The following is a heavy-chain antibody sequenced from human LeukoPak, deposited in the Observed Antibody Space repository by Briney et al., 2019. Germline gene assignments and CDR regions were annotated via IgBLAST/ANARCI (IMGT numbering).Heavy chain of an antibody. CDR1: GGSIINYS. Sequence: SETLSLTCTVSGGSIINYSCSWIRQPAGRGLEWIGRVYTSGSTNYNPSLKSRVTMSVDTSKNQFSLKLSSVTAADTAVYYCARGSGYSGYYFDYWGQGTLVTVSS. D-gene: IGHD3-3*01. CDR3: ARGSGYSGYYFDY. J-gene: IGHJ4*02. V-gene: IGHV4-4*07. CDR2: VYTSGST.